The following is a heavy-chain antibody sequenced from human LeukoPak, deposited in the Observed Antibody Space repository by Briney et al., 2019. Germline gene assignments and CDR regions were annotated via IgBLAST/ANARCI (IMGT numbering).Heavy chain of an antibody. Sequence: GGSLRLSCAASGFTFSDYALGWVRQAPGRGLEWVATLSGSGAGTYYSDSVQGRFTTSRDNSKRTLFLQMSSLGAEDSAVYYCAAEVYGANCDCCCFEMWGQGTVVTVSS. V-gene: IGHV3-23*01. D-gene: IGHD4-23*01. CDR3: AAEVYGANCDCCCFEM. CDR1: GFTFSDYA. CDR2: LSGSGAGT. J-gene: IGHJ3*02.